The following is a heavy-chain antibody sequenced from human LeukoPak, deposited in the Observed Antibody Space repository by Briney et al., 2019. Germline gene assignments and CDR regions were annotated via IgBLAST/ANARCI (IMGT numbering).Heavy chain of an antibody. CDR2: VWSNGINK. J-gene: IGHJ4*02. V-gene: IGHV3-33*06. CDR3: AKEYGPFVGCDY. CDR1: GFTFSSSG. Sequence: GGSLRLSCGASGFTFSSSGMQWVRQAPGKGLEWVGVVWSNGINKYYADSVKGRFTISKDNSKNTLSLQMDSLRVEDSGLYYCAKEYGPFVGCDYWGQGILVTVSS. D-gene: IGHD1-26*01.